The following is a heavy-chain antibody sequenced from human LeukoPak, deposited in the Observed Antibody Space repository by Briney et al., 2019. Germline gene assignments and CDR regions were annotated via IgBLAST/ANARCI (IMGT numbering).Heavy chain of an antibody. Sequence: PSETLSLTCTVSGGSISSYYWSWIRQPPGKGLEWIGYIYYSGSTNYNPSLKSRVTISVDTSKNQFSLKLSSVTAADTAVYYCARDPPSPGRSGYRFDAFDIWGQGTMVTVSS. J-gene: IGHJ3*02. V-gene: IGHV4-59*01. CDR1: GGSISSYY. CDR3: ARDPPSPGRSGYRFDAFDI. D-gene: IGHD3-3*01. CDR2: IYYSGST.